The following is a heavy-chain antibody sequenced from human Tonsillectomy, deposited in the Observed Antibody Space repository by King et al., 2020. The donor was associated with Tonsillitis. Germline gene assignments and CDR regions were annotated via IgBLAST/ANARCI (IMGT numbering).Heavy chain of an antibody. CDR1: GAAITNSNYY. Sequence: QLQESGPGLVKPSETLSLTCSVSGAAITNSNYYWGWIRQPPGKALEWIGSVYYSGSSYYTPSLKSRVTISVDISKNHFSLKLTSVSAADTAVYYCARQPFSITMIIWESAFDVWGQGEMLTVSS. CDR3: ARQPFSITMIIWESAFDV. J-gene: IGHJ3*01. V-gene: IGHV4-39*01. D-gene: IGHD3-22*01. CDR2: VYYSGSS.